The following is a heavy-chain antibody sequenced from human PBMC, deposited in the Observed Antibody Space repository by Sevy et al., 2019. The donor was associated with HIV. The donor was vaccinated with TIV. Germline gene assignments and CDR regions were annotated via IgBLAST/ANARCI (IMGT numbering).Heavy chain of an antibody. V-gene: IGHV4-59*01. D-gene: IGHD6-6*01. CDR1: GDSISGYY. CDR2: IYYSGRT. Sequence: GSLRLSCTVSGDSISGYYWSWIRQPPGKGLEWIGYIYYSGRTNYNPSLTSRVTISEDRSKNQLSLKLTSVTAADTAVYYCARQFQEYYYGVDVWGLGTMVTVSS. CDR3: ARQFQEYYYGVDV. J-gene: IGHJ6*02.